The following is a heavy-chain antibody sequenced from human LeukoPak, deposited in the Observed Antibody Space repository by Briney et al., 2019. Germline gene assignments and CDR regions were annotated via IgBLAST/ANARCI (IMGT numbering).Heavy chain of an antibody. Sequence: SETLSLTCTVSGGFISGYYWNWIRQSPGKGLEWIGYIFYTGDTDYNPSLRSRVTMSVDRSNRFSLQLASVTTADSAFYYCARAYRLTSPRGFDPWGPGILVTVSS. V-gene: IGHV4-59*01. CDR3: ARAYRLTSPRGFDP. J-gene: IGHJ5*02. D-gene: IGHD3-16*02. CDR1: GGFISGYY. CDR2: IFYTGDT.